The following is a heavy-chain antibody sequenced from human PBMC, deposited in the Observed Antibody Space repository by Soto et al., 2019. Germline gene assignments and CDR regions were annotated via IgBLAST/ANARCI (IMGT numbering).Heavy chain of an antibody. V-gene: IGHV1-3*01. Sequence: ASVKVSCKASGYTFTSYAMHWVRQAPGQRLEWVGWINAGNGNTKYSQKFQGRVTITRDTSASTAYMELSSLRSEDTAVYYCARGPTWLRYYYYGMDVWGQGTTVTVSS. J-gene: IGHJ6*02. CDR1: GYTFTSYA. CDR2: INAGNGNT. CDR3: ARGPTWLRYYYYGMDV. D-gene: IGHD5-18*01.